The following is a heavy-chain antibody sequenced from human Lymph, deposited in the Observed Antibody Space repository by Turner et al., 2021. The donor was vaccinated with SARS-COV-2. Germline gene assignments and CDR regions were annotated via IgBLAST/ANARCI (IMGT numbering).Heavy chain of an antibody. Sequence: EVQLVESGGGLVQPGRSLRLSCAASGFTFDDYAMHWVRQGPGKGLGWVSGINWSGGSIAYADSVKGRFTISRDNPKNSLYLQMNSLRAEDTAFYYCAKDLAGTYYSSFDYWGQGTLVTVSS. J-gene: IGHJ4*02. CDR2: INWSGGSI. CDR1: GFTFDDYA. V-gene: IGHV3-9*01. D-gene: IGHD1-26*01. CDR3: AKDLAGTYYSSFDY.